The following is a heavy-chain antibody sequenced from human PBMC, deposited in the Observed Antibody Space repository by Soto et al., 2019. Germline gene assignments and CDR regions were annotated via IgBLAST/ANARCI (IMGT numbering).Heavy chain of an antibody. CDR1: GGTFSSYT. V-gene: IGHV1-69*02. D-gene: IGHD3-10*01. J-gene: IGHJ4*02. CDR3: AGAADGSGIY. Sequence: QVQLVQSGAEVKKPGSSVKVSCKASGGTFSSYTISWVRQAPGQGLEWMGRIITILGIANYAQKFQGRVTITADKSTSTAYMELSSRRAEDTAVYYCAGAADGSGIYWGQGTLVTVSS. CDR2: IITILGIA.